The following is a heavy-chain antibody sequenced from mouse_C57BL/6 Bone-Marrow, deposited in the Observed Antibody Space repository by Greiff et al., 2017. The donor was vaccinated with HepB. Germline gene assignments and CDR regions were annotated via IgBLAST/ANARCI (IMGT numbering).Heavy chain of an antibody. CDR1: GYTFTSYG. J-gene: IGHJ3*01. CDR3: ARGRWLLWFAY. CDR2: IYPRSGNT. D-gene: IGHD2-3*01. Sequence: VQLQQSGAELARPGASVKLSCKASGYTFTSYGISWVKQRTGQGLEWIGEIYPRSGNTYYNEKFKGKATLTADKSSSTAYMELRSLTSEDSAFYFCARGRWLLWFAYWGQGTLVTVSA. V-gene: IGHV1-81*01.